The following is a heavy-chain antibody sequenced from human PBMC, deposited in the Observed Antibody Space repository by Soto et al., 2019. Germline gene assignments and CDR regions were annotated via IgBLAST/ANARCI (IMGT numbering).Heavy chain of an antibody. J-gene: IGHJ5*02. CDR3: ARETNCSGGSCYWFDP. D-gene: IGHD2-15*01. Sequence: KSSETLSLTCTVPGGSISSGDYYWSWIRQPPGKGLEWIGYIYYSGSTYYNPSLKSRVTISVDTSKNQFSLKLSSVTAADTAVYYCARETNCSGGSCYWFDPWGQGTLVTVS. V-gene: IGHV4-30-4*01. CDR1: GGSISSGDYY. CDR2: IYYSGST.